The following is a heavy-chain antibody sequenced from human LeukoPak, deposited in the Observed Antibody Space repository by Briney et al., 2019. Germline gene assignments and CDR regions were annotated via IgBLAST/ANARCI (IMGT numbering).Heavy chain of an antibody. V-gene: IGHV4-39*07. CDR1: GSSISSSSDY. Sequence: PSETLSLTCSVSGSSISSSSDYWSWIRQPPGKGLEWIGEINHSGSTNYNPSLKSRVTISVDTSKNQFSLKLSSVTAADTAVYYCARARGYSSGWKAPPYYYYYMDVWGKGTTVTVSS. CDR2: INHSGST. CDR3: ARARGYSSGWKAPPYYYYYMDV. D-gene: IGHD6-19*01. J-gene: IGHJ6*03.